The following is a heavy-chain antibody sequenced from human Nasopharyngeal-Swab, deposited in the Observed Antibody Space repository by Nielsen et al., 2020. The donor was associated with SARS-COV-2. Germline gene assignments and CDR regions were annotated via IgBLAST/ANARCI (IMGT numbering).Heavy chain of an antibody. Sequence: GGSLRLSCKGSGYSLTSYWISWVRQMPGKGLEWMGRIDPSDSYTNYSPSFQGHVTISADKSISTAYLQWSSLKASDTAMYYCARHQPTIAVDWFDPWGQGTLVTVSS. V-gene: IGHV5-10-1*01. J-gene: IGHJ5*02. CDR3: ARHQPTIAVDWFDP. CDR2: IDPSDSYT. D-gene: IGHD6-19*01. CDR1: GYSLTSYW.